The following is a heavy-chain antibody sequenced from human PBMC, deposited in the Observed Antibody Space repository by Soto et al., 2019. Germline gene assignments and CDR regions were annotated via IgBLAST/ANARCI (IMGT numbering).Heavy chain of an antibody. CDR3: ARGQVGVVPAADYYGMDV. Sequence: PSETLSLTCAVYGGSFSGYYWSWIRQPPGKGLEWIGEINHSGSTNYNPSLKSRVTISVDTSKNQFSLKLSSVTAADTAVYYCARGQVGVVPAADYYGMDVWGQGTTVTVSS. CDR2: INHSGST. D-gene: IGHD2-2*01. V-gene: IGHV4-34*01. CDR1: GGSFSGYY. J-gene: IGHJ6*02.